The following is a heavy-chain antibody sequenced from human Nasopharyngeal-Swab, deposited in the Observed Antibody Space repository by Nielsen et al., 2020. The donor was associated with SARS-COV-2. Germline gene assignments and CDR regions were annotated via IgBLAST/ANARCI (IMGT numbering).Heavy chain of an antibody. CDR3: TTDYYFDY. V-gene: IGHV3-73*01. Sequence: GESLKISCAASGFIFSGPAMHWVRQTSGKALEWVGRIGDKDHNYATTYGAAVKGRFTISRDDSKNTAFLQMDSLKTEDTALYYCTTDYYFDYWGQGTLVTVSS. CDR1: GFIFSGPA. J-gene: IGHJ4*02. CDR2: IGDKDHNYAT.